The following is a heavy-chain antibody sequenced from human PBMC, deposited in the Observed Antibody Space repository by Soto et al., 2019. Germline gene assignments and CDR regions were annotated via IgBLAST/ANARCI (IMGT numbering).Heavy chain of an antibody. D-gene: IGHD6-19*01. CDR1: GGSISSGDYY. V-gene: IGHV4-30-4*01. J-gene: IGHJ4*02. CDR3: ARFHPHQWPSDY. CDR2: IYYSGST. Sequence: QVQLQESGPGLVKPSQTLSLTCTVSGGSISSGDYYWSWIRQPPGKGLEWIGYIYYSGSTYYNPSFKSRVTMSADMSKNQFSLKLSSVTAAGTPAYCCARFHPHQWPSDYWGQGTLVTVSS.